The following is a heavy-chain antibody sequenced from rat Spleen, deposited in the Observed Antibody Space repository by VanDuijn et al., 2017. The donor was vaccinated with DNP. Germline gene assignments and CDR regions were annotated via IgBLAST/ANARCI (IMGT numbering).Heavy chain of an antibody. CDR1: GFTFSDYY. Sequence: EVQVVESGGGLVQPGRSLKLSCAASGFTFSDYYMAWVRQAPTKGLEWVASISNDGSSIYYRDSVKDRFTISRDNAKSSLYLHMDSLRSEDTATYYCTTLNSGTYDSWGQGVMVTVSS. CDR2: ISNDGSSI. CDR3: TTLNSGTYDS. V-gene: IGHV5-20*01. J-gene: IGHJ2*01. D-gene: IGHD1-3*01.